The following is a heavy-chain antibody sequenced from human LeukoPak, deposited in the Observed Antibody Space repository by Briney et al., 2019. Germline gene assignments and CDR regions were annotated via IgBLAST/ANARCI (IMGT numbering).Heavy chain of an antibody. CDR3: ARAGYSSTWYSRYFDL. CDR1: GFTLSGSD. Sequence: RSGGSLRLSCAASGFTLSGSDMHWVRQATGKGLEWVSAIGTPGDTYYAGSVKGRFTISRENDQNSLYLQMSSLRVGDTAVYYCARAGYSSTWYSRYFDLWGRGTLVTVSS. J-gene: IGHJ2*01. CDR2: IGTPGDT. D-gene: IGHD6-13*01. V-gene: IGHV3-13*01.